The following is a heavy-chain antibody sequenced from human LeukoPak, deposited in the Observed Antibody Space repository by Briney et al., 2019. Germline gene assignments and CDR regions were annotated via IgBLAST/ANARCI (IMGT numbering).Heavy chain of an antibody. J-gene: IGHJ4*02. CDR1: GFRFNSHG. D-gene: IGHD5-18*01. CDR3: ARDQGGYSYGAFDY. Sequence: GGSLRLSCAASGFRFNSHGMHWVRQAPGKGLEGVAFIRFDETDKYYIDSVKGRFSISRDNSKNTLFLQMNSLRTEDTALYYCARDQGGYSYGAFDYWGQGTLVTVSP. CDR2: IRFDETDK. V-gene: IGHV3-30*02.